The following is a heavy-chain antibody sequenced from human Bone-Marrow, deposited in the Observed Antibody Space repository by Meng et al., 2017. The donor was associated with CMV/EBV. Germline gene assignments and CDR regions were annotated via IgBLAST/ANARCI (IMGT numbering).Heavy chain of an antibody. CDR2: ISYDGSNE. CDR3: ARDLGYREAFYYYGMDV. D-gene: IGHD5-24*01. V-gene: IGHV3-30*04. Sequence: GESPKISCVVSEFTLSSYSTRGVRQAPGKGLEWMALISYDGSNEYYADSVKGRFTISRDNSKNTLYLQMNSLRVEDAGVYYCARDLGYREAFYYYGMDVWGQGTTVTVSS. J-gene: IGHJ6*02. CDR1: EFTLSSYS.